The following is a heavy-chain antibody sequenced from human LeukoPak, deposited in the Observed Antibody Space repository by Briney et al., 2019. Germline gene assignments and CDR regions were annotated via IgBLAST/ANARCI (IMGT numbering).Heavy chain of an antibody. Sequence: PSEALSLTCTVSGGSISSSTYYWAWVRQDPGKGLEWVSVIYSGGSTYYADSVKGRFTISRDNSKNTLYLQMNSLRAEDTAVYYCARDVKMAAAKTPYYYGMDVWGQGTTVTVSS. CDR2: IYSGGST. CDR3: ARDVKMAAAKTPYYYGMDV. V-gene: IGHV3-53*01. J-gene: IGHJ6*02. D-gene: IGHD6-13*01. CDR1: GGSISSSTYY.